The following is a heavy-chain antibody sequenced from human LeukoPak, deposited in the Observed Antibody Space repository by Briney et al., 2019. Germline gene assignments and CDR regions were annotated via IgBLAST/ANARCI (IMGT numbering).Heavy chain of an antibody. CDR1: GGSISSYY. J-gene: IGHJ6*03. CDR2: IYYSGST. Sequence: SETLSLTCTVSGGSISSYYWGWIRQPPGKGLEWIGSIYYSGSTYYNPSLKSRVTISVDTSKNQFSLKLSSVTAADTAVYYCARPINYYYYYMDVWGKGTTVTVSS. CDR3: ARPINYYYYYMDV. D-gene: IGHD2-21*01. V-gene: IGHV4-39*07.